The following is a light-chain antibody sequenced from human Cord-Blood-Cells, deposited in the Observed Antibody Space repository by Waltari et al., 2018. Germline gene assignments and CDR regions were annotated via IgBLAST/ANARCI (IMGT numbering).Light chain of an antibody. CDR2: AAS. CDR3: QQSYSTPVT. CDR1: QSISSY. Sequence: DIQMTQSPSSLSASVGDRVTITCRASQSISSYLNWYQQKPGKAPKLLIYAASRLQSGVPARFSGSVSGTDFTLTISSLQPEDFATYYCQQSYSTPVTFGPGTKVEI. V-gene: IGKV1-39*01. J-gene: IGKJ3*01.